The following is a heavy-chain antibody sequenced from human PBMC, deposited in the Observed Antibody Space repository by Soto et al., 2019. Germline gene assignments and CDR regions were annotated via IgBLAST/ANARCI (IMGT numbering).Heavy chain of an antibody. CDR1: GYSFTSYW. CDR2: IYPGDSDT. Sequence: GESLKISCKGSGYSFTSYWIGWVRQMTGKGLEWMGIIYPGDSDTRYSPSFQGQVTISADKSISTAYLQWSSLKASDTAMYYCARATRRTSYSSSAYYYYGMDVWGQGTTVTVSS. CDR3: ARATRRTSYSSSAYYYYGMDV. V-gene: IGHV5-51*01. J-gene: IGHJ6*02. D-gene: IGHD6-6*01.